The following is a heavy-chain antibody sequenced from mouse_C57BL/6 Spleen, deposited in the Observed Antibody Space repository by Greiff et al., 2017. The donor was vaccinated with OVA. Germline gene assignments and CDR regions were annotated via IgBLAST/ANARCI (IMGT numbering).Heavy chain of an antibody. CDR1: GYAFSSSW. CDR2: IYPGDGDT. D-gene: IGHD2-1*01. CDR3: ARLDYGRDYYAMDY. Sequence: VKLQESGPELVKPGASVKISCKASGYAFSSSWMNWVKQRPGKGLEWIGRIYPGDGDTNYNGKFKGKATLTADKSSSTAYMQLSSLTSEDSAVYFCARLDYGRDYYAMDYWGQGTSVTVSS. V-gene: IGHV1-82*01. J-gene: IGHJ4*01.